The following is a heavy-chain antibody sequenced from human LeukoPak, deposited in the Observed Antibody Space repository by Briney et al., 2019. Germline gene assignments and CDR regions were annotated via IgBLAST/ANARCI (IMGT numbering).Heavy chain of an antibody. CDR1: GYTFTGYY. CDR3: ARELGEYSYGPLTY. CDR2: INPNSGGT. D-gene: IGHD5-18*01. J-gene: IGHJ4*02. Sequence: ASVKVSCKASGYTFTGYYMHWVRQAPGQGLEWMGRINPNSGGTNYAQKFQGRVTMTRDTSISTAYMELDRLRSDDTAVYYCARELGEYSYGPLTYWGQGTLVTVSS. V-gene: IGHV1-2*06.